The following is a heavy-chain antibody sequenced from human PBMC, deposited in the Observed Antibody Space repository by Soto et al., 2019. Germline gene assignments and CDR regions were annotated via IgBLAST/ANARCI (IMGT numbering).Heavy chain of an antibody. CDR3: GRDFCSGGSCYGWFDP. Sequence: QVQLQESGPGLVKPSGTLSLTCAVSSGSISSSNWWGWVRQPPGKGLGWIGEIYDSGSTNYNPSPKSRGTITANKSTKKFSLKQSSLPAADAAVDYCGRDFCSGGSCYGWFDPWGQGTLVTVSS. V-gene: IGHV4-4*02. D-gene: IGHD2-15*01. J-gene: IGHJ5*02. CDR1: SGSISSSNW. CDR2: IYDSGST.